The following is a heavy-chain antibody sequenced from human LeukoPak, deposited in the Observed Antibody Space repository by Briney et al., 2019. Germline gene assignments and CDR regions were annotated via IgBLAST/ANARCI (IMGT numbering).Heavy chain of an antibody. J-gene: IGHJ6*03. Sequence: GGSLRLSCAASGFTFSSYAMHWVRQAPGKGLEWVAVISYDGSNKYYADSVKGRFTISRDNSKNTLYLQMNSLRAEDTAVYYCARSGGNPRYYYYYYMDVWGKGTTVTVSS. V-gene: IGHV3-30*04. CDR3: ARSGGNPRYYYYYYMDV. CDR1: GFTFSSYA. D-gene: IGHD4-23*01. CDR2: ISYDGSNK.